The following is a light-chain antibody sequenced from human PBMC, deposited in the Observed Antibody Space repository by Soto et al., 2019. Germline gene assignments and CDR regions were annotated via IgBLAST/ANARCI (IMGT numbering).Light chain of an antibody. CDR2: HVT. Sequence: QSALTQPASLSASPGQSISISCSATSRDLASSNHVSWFQQHPGKVPKLIVYHVTDRPSGISDRFSGSKSGNTAALTISGLHADDEAEDFCSSFVNNSAVFGGGTK. V-gene: IGLV2-14*01. CDR1: SRDLASSNH. CDR3: SSFVNNSAV. J-gene: IGLJ2*01.